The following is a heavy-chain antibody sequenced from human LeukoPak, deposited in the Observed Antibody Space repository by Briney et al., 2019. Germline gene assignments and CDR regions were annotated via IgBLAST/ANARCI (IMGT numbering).Heavy chain of an antibody. V-gene: IGHV3-7*01. CDR2: IKQDGSET. D-gene: IGHD4-17*01. Sequence: GGSLRLSCAASGFTFSTYWMTWLRQAPGKGLEWVANIKQDGSETYYVDSVKGRFTISRDNAKNSLYLQMNSLRAEDTAVYYCARHTVTYFNYWGQGTLVTVSS. CDR3: ARHTVTYFNY. J-gene: IGHJ4*02. CDR1: GFTFSTYW.